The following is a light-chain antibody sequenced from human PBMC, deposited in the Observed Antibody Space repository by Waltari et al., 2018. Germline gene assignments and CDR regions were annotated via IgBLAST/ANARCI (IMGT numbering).Light chain of an antibody. V-gene: IGLV1-40*01. CDR1: SSNIGAGSD. CDR3: QSYDSSLTGSV. Sequence: QSVLTQPPSVSGAPGQRVTISCSGSSSNIGAGSDVHWYQQLPGTAPKLLIYGTSIRPSGVPGRFSGSKSGTSASLAITGLQAEDEADYYCQSYDSSLTGSVFGGGTKLTVL. CDR2: GTS. J-gene: IGLJ3*02.